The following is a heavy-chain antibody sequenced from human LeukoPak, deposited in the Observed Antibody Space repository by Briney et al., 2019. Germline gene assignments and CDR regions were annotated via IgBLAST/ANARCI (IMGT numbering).Heavy chain of an antibody. CDR3: TTVWGGD. V-gene: IGHV3-15*01. CDR1: GFTSSNAW. D-gene: IGHD7-27*01. CDR2: IKSKVHGETI. Sequence: GGSLRLSCAASGFTSSNAWMSWVRQAPGEGLEWLGRIKSKVHGETIDYAAPVKGRFTISRDDSKNTLYLEMNSLKTEDTAVYYCTTVWGGDWGQGTLVTVSS. J-gene: IGHJ1*01.